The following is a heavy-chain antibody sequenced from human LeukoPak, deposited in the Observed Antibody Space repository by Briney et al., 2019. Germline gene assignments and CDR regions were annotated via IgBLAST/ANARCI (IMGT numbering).Heavy chain of an antibody. CDR1: GYTFTSYA. CDR3: ARDYYDSSGYYYPFDY. J-gene: IGHJ4*02. V-gene: IGHV1-69*04. D-gene: IGHD3-22*01. Sequence: ASVKVSCKASGYTFTSYAISWVRQAPGQGLEWMGRIIPILGIANYAQKFQGRVTITADKSTSTAYMELSSLRSEDTAVYYCARDYYDSSGYYYPFDYWGQGTLVTVSS. CDR2: IIPILGIA.